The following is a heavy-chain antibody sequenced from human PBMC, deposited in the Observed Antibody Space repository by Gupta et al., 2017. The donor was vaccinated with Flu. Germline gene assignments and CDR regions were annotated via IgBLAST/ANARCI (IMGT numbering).Heavy chain of an antibody. Sequence: QVQLQESGPGLVKPSETLSLTCTVSGDSMRPYYWSWIRQSPGKGLEWLAYMHFSGSLNYNPSLKSRLIISVDTSKNQFYLKLDSVTAADTAVYYCARFGRCGDTNCAGFDFWGQGTLVTVSS. V-gene: IGHV4-59*01. CDR3: ARFGRCGDTNCAGFDF. CDR1: GDSMRPYY. D-gene: IGHD7-27*01. J-gene: IGHJ4*02. CDR2: MHFSGSL.